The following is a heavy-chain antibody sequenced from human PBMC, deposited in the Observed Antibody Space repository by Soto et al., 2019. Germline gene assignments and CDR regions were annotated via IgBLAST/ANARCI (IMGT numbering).Heavy chain of an antibody. V-gene: IGHV3-30*18. D-gene: IGHD1-26*01. CDR1: GFTFSSYG. CDR2: ISYDGSNK. CDR3: AKGGSHRWSVDY. J-gene: IGHJ4*02. Sequence: GSLRLSCAASGFTFSSYGMHWVRQAPGKGLEWVAVISYDGSNKYYADSVKGRFTISRDNSKNTLYLQMNSLRAEDTAVYYCAKGGSHRWSVDYWGQGTLVTVSS.